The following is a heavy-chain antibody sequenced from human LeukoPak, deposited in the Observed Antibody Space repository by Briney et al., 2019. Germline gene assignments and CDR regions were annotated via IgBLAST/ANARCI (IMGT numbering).Heavy chain of an antibody. J-gene: IGHJ5*02. CDR2: ISGSDGST. CDR1: GFTFSSYA. CDR3: ARDRGYSGYEGGFGWFDP. V-gene: IGHV3-23*01. D-gene: IGHD5-12*01. Sequence: GGSLRLSCAASGFTFSSYAMNWVRQAPGKGLEWVSAISGSDGSTYYADSVKGRFTISRDNSKNTLYLQMNSLRAEDTAVYYCARDRGYSGYEGGFGWFDPWGQGTLVTVSS.